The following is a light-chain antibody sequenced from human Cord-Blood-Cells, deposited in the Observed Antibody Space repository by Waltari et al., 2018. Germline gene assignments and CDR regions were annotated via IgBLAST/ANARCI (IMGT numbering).Light chain of an antibody. V-gene: IGKV1-39*01. CDR3: QQSYSTPFT. CDR2: AAS. CDR1: QSISSY. Sequence: DIQMTQSPSSLSASVGDRVTITCRASQSISSYLNWYQQKPGKAPKLLIYAASSFQSGVPSRFSGSGSWTDFTLTISSLQPDDVATYYCQQSYSTPFTFGPGTKVDIK. J-gene: IGKJ3*01.